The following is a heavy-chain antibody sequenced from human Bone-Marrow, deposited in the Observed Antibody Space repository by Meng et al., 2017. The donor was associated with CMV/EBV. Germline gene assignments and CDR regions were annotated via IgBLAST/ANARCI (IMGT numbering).Heavy chain of an antibody. D-gene: IGHD1-26*01. V-gene: IGHV3-7*01. CDR2: IKQDGSEK. J-gene: IGHJ4*02. CDR3: VSRDSYYPD. Sequence: GESLKISCAASGFTFSSYDMHWVRQATGKGLEWVANIKQDGSEKYYVDSVKGRFTISRDNPKNSLYLQMNYLRAEDTAVYYCVSRDSYYPDWGQGTLVTVSS. CDR1: GFTFSSYD.